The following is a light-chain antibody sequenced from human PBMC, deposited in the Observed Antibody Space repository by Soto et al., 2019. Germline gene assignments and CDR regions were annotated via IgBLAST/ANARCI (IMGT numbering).Light chain of an antibody. CDR2: GAS. V-gene: IGKV3D-7*01. CDR3: QQVFKLPIT. Sequence: IVMTQSPATLYLSPGERATLSWWASQSVSSDYLSWYQQSPGQAPRLIIYGASTRATGIPARFSVIVSGTDGTITVSCLQQEDGSMYDCQQVFKLPITFCQGTRLEIK. J-gene: IGKJ5*01. CDR1: QSVSSDY.